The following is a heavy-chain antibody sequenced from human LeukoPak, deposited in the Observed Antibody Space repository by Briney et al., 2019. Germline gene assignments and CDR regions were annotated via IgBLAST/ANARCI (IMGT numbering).Heavy chain of an antibody. CDR1: GGTFSSYA. CDR2: INTNTGNP. J-gene: IGHJ3*02. Sequence: ASVKVSCKASGGTFSSYAISWVRQAPGQGLEWMGWINTNTGNPTYAQGFTGRFVFSLDTSVSTSYLQISSLKAEDTAVYYCARRQDYYASSGYSVADAFDIWGQGTMVTVSS. V-gene: IGHV7-4-1*02. D-gene: IGHD3-22*01. CDR3: ARRQDYYASSGYSVADAFDI.